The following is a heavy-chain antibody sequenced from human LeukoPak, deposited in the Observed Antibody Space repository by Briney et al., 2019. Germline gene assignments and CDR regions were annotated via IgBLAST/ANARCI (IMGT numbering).Heavy chain of an antibody. CDR1: GASITSNTYY. V-gene: IGHV4-39*01. D-gene: IGHD6-13*01. J-gene: IGHJ6*03. Sequence: SETLSLTCTVSGASITSNTYYWGWIRQPPGKGLEWIGTISYVGSTFYSPSLKSRVTISEDTSKNQFSLKLTSVTVADTAVYYCAGLGSTWLDYYYYYMDVWGKGTTVTVSS. CDR2: ISYVGST. CDR3: AGLGSTWLDYYYYYMDV.